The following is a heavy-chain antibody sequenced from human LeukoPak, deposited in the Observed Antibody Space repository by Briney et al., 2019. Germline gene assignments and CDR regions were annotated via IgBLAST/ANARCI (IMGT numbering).Heavy chain of an antibody. D-gene: IGHD4-23*01. CDR3: AKDLFPYTTVARGGSDY. CDR2: ISGSGGST. CDR1: GFTFSSYG. Sequence: PGGSLRLSCAASGFTFSSYGMSWVRQAPGKGLEWVSAISGSGGSTYYADSVKGRFTISRDNSKNTLYLQMNSLRAEDTAVYYCAKDLFPYTTVARGGSDYWGQGTLVTVSS. V-gene: IGHV3-23*01. J-gene: IGHJ4*02.